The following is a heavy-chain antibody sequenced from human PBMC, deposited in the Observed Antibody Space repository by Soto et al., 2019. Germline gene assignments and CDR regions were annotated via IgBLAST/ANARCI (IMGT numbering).Heavy chain of an antibody. CDR2: ISAYNGNT. CDR1: GYTFTSYG. Sequence: GASVKVSCKASGYTFTSYGISWVRQAPGQGLEWMGWISAYNGNTNYAQKLQGRVTMTTDTSTSTAYMELRSLRSDDTAVYYCAIVLESDFWSGYYANGYWGQGTLVTVSS. CDR3: AIVLESDFWSGYYANGY. V-gene: IGHV1-18*01. J-gene: IGHJ4*02. D-gene: IGHD3-3*01.